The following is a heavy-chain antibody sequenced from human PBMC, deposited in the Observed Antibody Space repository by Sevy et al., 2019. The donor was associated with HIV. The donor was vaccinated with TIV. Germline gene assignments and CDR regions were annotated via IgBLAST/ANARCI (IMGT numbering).Heavy chain of an antibody. CDR2: ISGSGGST. D-gene: IGHD4-17*01. Sequence: GGSLRLSCAASGFTFSSYAMSWVRQAPGKGLEWVSAISGSGGSTYYADSVKGRFTISRDNSKNTLYLQMNSLRAEDTAVYYRAKGPYGDYLLHYFDYWGQGTLVTVSS. CDR3: AKGPYGDYLLHYFDY. CDR1: GFTFSSYA. J-gene: IGHJ4*02. V-gene: IGHV3-23*01.